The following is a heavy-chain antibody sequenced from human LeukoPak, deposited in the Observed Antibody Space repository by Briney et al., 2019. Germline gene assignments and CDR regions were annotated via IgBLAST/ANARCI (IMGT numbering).Heavy chain of an antibody. Sequence: SVKVSCKASGGTFSSYAISWVRQAPGQGLEWMGGIIPIFGTANYAQKFQGRVTITADESTSTAYMELSSLRSDDTAVYYCARDFDFYYYDSSTYSGGYCDYWGQGTLVTVSS. CDR2: IIPIFGTA. V-gene: IGHV1-69*13. J-gene: IGHJ4*02. D-gene: IGHD3-22*01. CDR1: GGTFSSYA. CDR3: ARDFDFYYYDSSTYSGGYCDY.